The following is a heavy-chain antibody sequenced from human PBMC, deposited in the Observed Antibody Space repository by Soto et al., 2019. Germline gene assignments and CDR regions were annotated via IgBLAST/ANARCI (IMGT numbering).Heavy chain of an antibody. V-gene: IGHV1-3*05. Sequence: QVQLVQSGAEEKKPGASVKVSCKASGYTFTSYAMHWVRQPPGQRLEWMGGINAGNGNTKYSQKFQGRVTITRDTSASTAYMELSSLRSEDTAVYYCARDVMSDYWGQGTLVTVSS. CDR3: ARDVMSDY. CDR1: GYTFTSYA. CDR2: INAGNGNT. D-gene: IGHD2-8*01. J-gene: IGHJ4*02.